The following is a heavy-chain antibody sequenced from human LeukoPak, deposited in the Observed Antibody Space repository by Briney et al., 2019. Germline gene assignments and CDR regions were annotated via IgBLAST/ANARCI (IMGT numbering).Heavy chain of an antibody. CDR3: VRGQANAWGLDY. CDR1: GFAFGSNW. J-gene: IGHJ4*02. CDR2: ISPDARTI. D-gene: IGHD3-16*01. V-gene: IGHV3-74*01. Sequence: GGSLRLSCAASGFAFGSNWMHWVRQAPGKGLVWVSHISPDARTITYAAFVKGRFTISRDNAKNTLYLQMNSLRAEDTALYYCVRGQANAWGLDYWGQGTLVTVSS.